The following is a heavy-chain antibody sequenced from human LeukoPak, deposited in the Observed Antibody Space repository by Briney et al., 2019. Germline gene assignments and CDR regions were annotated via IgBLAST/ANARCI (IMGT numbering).Heavy chain of an antibody. CDR3: ARVFDTSSYYETYFDY. Sequence: ASVKVSCKASGYTFTSYYMHWVRQAPGQGLEWMGIINPSGGSTSYAQKFQGRVTMTRDMSTSTVYMELSSLRSEDTAVYYCARVFDTSSYYETYFDYWGQGTLVTVSS. D-gene: IGHD3-22*01. CDR2: INPSGGST. V-gene: IGHV1-46*01. J-gene: IGHJ4*02. CDR1: GYTFTSYY.